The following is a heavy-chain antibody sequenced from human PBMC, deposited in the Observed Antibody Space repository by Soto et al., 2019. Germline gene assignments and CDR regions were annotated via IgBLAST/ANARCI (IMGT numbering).Heavy chain of an antibody. CDR1: GYTFTYNA. D-gene: IGHD6-19*01. Sequence: QVQLVQSGPGVKKPGPSVRVTCKASGYTFTYNAINWVGQAPGQRLEWMGWINAGNGDTKYSQKFQGRVTITTDTSASTAYMELSSLRSEDTAVYFCARLPRIGVAVYDFWGQGTLVTVSS. CDR2: INAGNGDT. J-gene: IGHJ4*02. V-gene: IGHV1-3*01. CDR3: ARLPRIGVAVYDF.